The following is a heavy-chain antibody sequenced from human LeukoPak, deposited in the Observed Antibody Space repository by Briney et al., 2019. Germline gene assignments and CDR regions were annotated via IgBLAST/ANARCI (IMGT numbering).Heavy chain of an antibody. Sequence: PGRSLRLSCAASGFTFSSYGMHRVRQAPGKGLEWVAVISYDGSNKYYADSVKGRFTISRDNSKNTLYLQMNSLRAEDTAVYYCAREGSGYYGSGRSFDYWGQGTLVTVSS. CDR1: GFTFSSYG. V-gene: IGHV3-30*03. J-gene: IGHJ4*02. CDR2: ISYDGSNK. D-gene: IGHD3-10*01. CDR3: AREGSGYYGSGRSFDY.